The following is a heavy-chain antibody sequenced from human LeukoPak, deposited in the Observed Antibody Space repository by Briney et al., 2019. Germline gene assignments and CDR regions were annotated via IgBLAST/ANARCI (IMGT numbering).Heavy chain of an antibody. CDR2: ISWNSGSI. V-gene: IGHV3-9*03. Sequence: GGSLRLSRAASGFTFDDYAMHWVRHAPGKGLEWVSGISWNSGSIGYADSVKGRFTISRDNAKNSPYLQMNSLRAEDMALYYCAKEGYSSSSPVPRGYMDVWGKGTTVTVSS. CDR1: GFTFDDYA. D-gene: IGHD6-6*01. J-gene: IGHJ6*03. CDR3: AKEGYSSSSPVPRGYMDV.